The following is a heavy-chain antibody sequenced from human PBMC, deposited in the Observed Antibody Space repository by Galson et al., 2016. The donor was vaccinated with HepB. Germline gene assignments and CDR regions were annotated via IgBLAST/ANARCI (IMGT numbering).Heavy chain of an antibody. J-gene: IGHJ4*02. CDR1: GYRFRDYD. CDR3: ARAIRNQLLSEY. D-gene: IGHD1-14*01. V-gene: IGHV1-8*01. Sequence: SVKVSCKASGYRFRDYDVSWVRQAPGHGLEWIGWMNPNSGNTGYAQRLRGRIDMTSDASINTAYTELHSLRSEDTAVYYCARAIRNQLLSEYWGQGTLITVSS. CDR2: MNPNSGNT.